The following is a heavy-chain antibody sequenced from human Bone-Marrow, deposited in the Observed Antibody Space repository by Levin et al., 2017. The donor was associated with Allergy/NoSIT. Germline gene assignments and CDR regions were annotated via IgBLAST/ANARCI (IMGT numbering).Heavy chain of an antibody. CDR2: IGTAGDT. J-gene: IGHJ4*02. CDR3: ARDSRIAVALSRWCFDY. D-gene: IGHD6-19*01. V-gene: IGHV3-13*01. Sequence: PSETLSLTCAASGFTFSSYDMHWVRQAPGKGLEWVSAIGTAGDTYYPGSVKGRFTISRENAKKSLYLQMNSLRAGDTAVYYCARDSRIAVALSRWCFDYWGQGPLVTVSS. CDR1: GFTFSSYD.